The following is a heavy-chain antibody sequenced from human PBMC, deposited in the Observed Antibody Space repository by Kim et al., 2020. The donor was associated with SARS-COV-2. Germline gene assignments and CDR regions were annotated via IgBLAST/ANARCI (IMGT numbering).Heavy chain of an antibody. CDR1: GFTFSSYG. CDR3: AKEGSGQQLVYYFDY. V-gene: IGHV3-30*18. CDR2: ISYDGSNK. Sequence: GGSLRLSCAASGFTFSSYGMHWVRQAPGKGLEWVAVISYDGSNKYYADSVKGRFTISRDNSKNTLYLQMNSLRAEDTAVYYCAKEGSGQQLVYYFDYWGQGPLVTVSS. J-gene: IGHJ4*02. D-gene: IGHD6-13*01.